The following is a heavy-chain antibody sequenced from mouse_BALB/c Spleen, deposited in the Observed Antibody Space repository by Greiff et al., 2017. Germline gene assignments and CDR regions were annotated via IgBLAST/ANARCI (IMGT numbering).Heavy chain of an antibody. Sequence: QVQLKESGPDLVAPSQSLSITCTVSGFSLTSYGVHWVRQPPGKGLEWLGVIWSDGSTTYHSALKSRLSISKDNSKSQVFLKMNSLQTDDTAMYYCARDHITTDNAMDYWGQGTSVTVSS. V-gene: IGHV2-6-2*01. D-gene: IGHD1-1*01. CDR3: ARDHITTDNAMDY. CDR1: GFSLTSYG. CDR2: IWSDGST. J-gene: IGHJ4*01.